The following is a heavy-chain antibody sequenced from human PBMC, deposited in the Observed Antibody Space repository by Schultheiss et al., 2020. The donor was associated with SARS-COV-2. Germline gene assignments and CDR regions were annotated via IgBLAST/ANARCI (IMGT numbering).Heavy chain of an antibody. J-gene: IGHJ4*02. CDR1: GFTFSSYG. Sequence: GGSLRLSCAASGFTFSSYGMHWVRQAPGKGLEWVAVISYDGSNKYYADSVKGRFTISRDNSKNSLYLQMNSLRDEDTAVYYCARDGGPFSEGYPGYWGQGTLVTVSS. CDR3: ARDGGPFSEGYPGY. D-gene: IGHD5-24*01. V-gene: IGHV3-30*03. CDR2: ISYDGSNK.